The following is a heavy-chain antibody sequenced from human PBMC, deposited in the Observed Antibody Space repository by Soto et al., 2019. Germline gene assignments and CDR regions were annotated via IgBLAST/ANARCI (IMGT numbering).Heavy chain of an antibody. J-gene: IGHJ4*02. Sequence: QVQLVQSGAEVKKPGASVKVSCKASGYTFTSYGISWVRQAPGQGLEWMGWISAYNGNTNYAQKLQGRVTMTTDTYTSTAYMELRSLRSDDTAVYYCARGGEGYCSGGSCYSVAIDYWGQGTLVTVSS. CDR2: ISAYNGNT. CDR3: ARGGEGYCSGGSCYSVAIDY. D-gene: IGHD2-15*01. CDR1: GYTFTSYG. V-gene: IGHV1-18*01.